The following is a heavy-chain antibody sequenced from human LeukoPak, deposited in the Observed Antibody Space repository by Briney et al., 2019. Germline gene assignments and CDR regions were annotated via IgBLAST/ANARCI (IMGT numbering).Heavy chain of an antibody. CDR1: GGSISSSNW. V-gene: IGHV4-4*02. CDR2: IYHSAST. CDR3: ARDFRGSVDAFDI. Sequence: PSGTLSLTCAVSGGSISSSNWWRWVRQPPGKGLEWIGEIYHSASTNYNPSLKSRVTISVAKSTHHFSLTLSSPPAAHTAVYYYARDFRGSVDAFDIWGQGTMVAVSS. J-gene: IGHJ3*02.